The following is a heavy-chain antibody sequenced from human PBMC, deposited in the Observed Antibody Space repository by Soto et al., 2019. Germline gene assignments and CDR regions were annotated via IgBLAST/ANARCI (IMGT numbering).Heavy chain of an antibody. CDR1: GYTFTSYD. D-gene: IGHD3-3*01. CDR3: ARERKFDFWRKGLDV. V-gene: IGHV1-8*01. Sequence: GASVKVSCKASGYTFTSYDINWVRQAPGQGLEWLGWMDPNSGSTGYAQNFQGRVAMTRNISINTAHMELSSLRSEDTAGYYCARERKFDFWRKGLDVWGQGTTVTVSS. J-gene: IGHJ6*02. CDR2: MDPNSGST.